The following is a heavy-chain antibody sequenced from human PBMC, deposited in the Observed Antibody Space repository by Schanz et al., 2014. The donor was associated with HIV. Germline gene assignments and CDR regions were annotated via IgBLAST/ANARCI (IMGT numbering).Heavy chain of an antibody. CDR1: GFTFSSYG. J-gene: IGHJ4*02. CDR2: ISHDGINK. Sequence: QVQLVESGGGVVQPGRSLRLSCAASGFTFSSYGFHWVRQAPGKGLEWVAVISHDGINKYYEDSVRGRFTIFRDNSKNSLFLQMDSLRAEDTALFSSARSYDILTGYYSSPFPYWGQGTLVTVSS. D-gene: IGHD3-9*01. V-gene: IGHV3-30*03. CDR3: ARSYDILTGYYSSPFPY.